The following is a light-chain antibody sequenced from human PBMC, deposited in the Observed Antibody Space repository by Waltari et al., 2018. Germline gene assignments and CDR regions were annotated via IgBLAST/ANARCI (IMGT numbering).Light chain of an antibody. J-gene: IGKJ1*01. V-gene: IGKV4-1*01. CDR3: QQYYRAPQT. CDR2: WAT. Sequence: DIVMTQSPRSLVLSLGERAAIRCKSSQSLFYNFNNKNYLAWYQQKPGQPPKLLIYWATTRESGVPDRFSGSGSATDFTLTISSLQAEDVAVYYCQQYYRAPQTFGQGTKVEIK. CDR1: QSLFYNFNNKNY.